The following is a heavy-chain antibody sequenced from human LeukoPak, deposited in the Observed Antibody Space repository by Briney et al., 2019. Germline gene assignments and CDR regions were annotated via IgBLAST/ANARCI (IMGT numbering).Heavy chain of an antibody. CDR1: GFTFSSYD. V-gene: IGHV3-13*01. D-gene: IGHD1/OR15-1a*01. CDR3: VRQTTRTDRSYFDY. CDR2: IGSAGDT. Sequence: GGSLRLSCAASGFTFSSYDMHWVRQATGKGLEWVSAIGSAGDTYYPGSVKGRFTISRENAKNSLYLQMNSLRAGDTAVYYCVRQTTRTDRSYFDYWGQGTLVTVSS. J-gene: IGHJ4*02.